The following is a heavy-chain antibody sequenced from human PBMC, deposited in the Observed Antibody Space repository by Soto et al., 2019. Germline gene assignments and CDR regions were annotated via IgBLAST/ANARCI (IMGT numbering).Heavy chain of an antibody. CDR2: ISSSSSYI. V-gene: IGHV3-21*01. Sequence: PGGSLRLSCAASGFTFSSYSMNWVRQAPGKGLEWVSSISSSSSYIYYADSVKGRFTISRDNAKNSLYLQMNSLRAEDTAVYYCARGHYDLGYYGMDVWGQGTTVTVSS. D-gene: IGHD3-3*01. CDR1: GFTFSSYS. CDR3: ARGHYDLGYYGMDV. J-gene: IGHJ6*02.